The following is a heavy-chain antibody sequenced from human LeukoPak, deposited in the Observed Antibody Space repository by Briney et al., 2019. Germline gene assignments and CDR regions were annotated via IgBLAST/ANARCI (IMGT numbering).Heavy chain of an antibody. CDR3: ASYGSGSYYYGMDV. J-gene: IGHJ6*04. D-gene: IGHD3-10*01. CDR2: IYHSGST. V-gene: IGHV4-4*02. Sequence: PSGTLSLTCAVSGGSISSSNWWGWVRQPPGKGLEWIGEIYHSGSTNYNPSLKSRVTISVDKSKNQFSLKLSSVTAADTAVYYCASYGSGSYYYGMDVWGKGTTVTVSS. CDR1: GGSISSSNW.